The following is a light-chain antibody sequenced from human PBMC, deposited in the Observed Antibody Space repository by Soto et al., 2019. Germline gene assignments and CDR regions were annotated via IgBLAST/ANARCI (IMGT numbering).Light chain of an antibody. CDR2: GAS. CDR3: QQYNNWPRPWT. V-gene: IGKV3-15*01. CDR1: HSVSSN. J-gene: IGKJ1*01. Sequence: EIVMTQSPATLSVSPGERATLSCRASHSVSSNLAWYQQKPGQAPRLLIYGASTRATGIPARFSGSGSGTEFTLTISSLQSEDFAVYYCQQYNNWPRPWTFGQGTKV.